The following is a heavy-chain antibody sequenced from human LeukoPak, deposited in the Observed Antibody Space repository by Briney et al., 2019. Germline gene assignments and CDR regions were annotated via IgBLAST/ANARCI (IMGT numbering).Heavy chain of an antibody. D-gene: IGHD1-26*01. V-gene: IGHV3-53*05. J-gene: IGHJ4*02. CDR1: GFTVSSNF. CDR2: IYSGGST. Sequence: GGSLRLSCAASGFTVSSNFMSWVRQAPGKGLEWVSVIYSGGSTYYADSVKGRFTISRDNSKNTLYLQMNSLRAEDTAVYYCAKGARRGGSGSSFFDYWGQGTLVTVPS. CDR3: AKGARRGGSGSSFFDY.